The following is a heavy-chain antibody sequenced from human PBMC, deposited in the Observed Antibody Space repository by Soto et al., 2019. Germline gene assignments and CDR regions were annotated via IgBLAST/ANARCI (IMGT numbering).Heavy chain of an antibody. Sequence: SGPTLVNPTQTRTLTCTWSGFSLNPRGVGVGWIRQPPGEALEWLAVIFWNDDKRYSPSRKTRLTITKDTSKNQVTLTMTNMPPMDTPTYHCAYPSFALRHYHRLLNRFDHGAKGPLVPVPS. D-gene: IGHD3-10*01. CDR3: AYPSFALRHYHRLLNRFDH. J-gene: IGHJ4*02. CDR1: GFSLNPRGVG. CDR2: IFWNDDK. V-gene: IGHV2-5*01.